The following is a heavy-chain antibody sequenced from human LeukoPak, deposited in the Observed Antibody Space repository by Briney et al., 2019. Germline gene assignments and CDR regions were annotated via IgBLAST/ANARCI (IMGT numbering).Heavy chain of an antibody. CDR1: GYSISSGYY. V-gene: IGHV4-38-2*01. J-gene: IGHJ6*03. D-gene: IGHD6-13*01. CDR3: ARAILAAADYYYYYYYMDV. CDR2: IYHSGST. Sequence: SETLSLTCAVPGYSISSGYYWGWIRQPPGKGLEWIGSIYHSGSTYYNPSLKSRVPISVDTSKNQFSLKLSSVTAADTAVYYCARAILAAADYYYYYYYMDVWGKGTTVTVSS.